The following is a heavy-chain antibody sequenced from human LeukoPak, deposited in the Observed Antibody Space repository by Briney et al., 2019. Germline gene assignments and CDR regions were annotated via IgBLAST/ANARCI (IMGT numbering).Heavy chain of an antibody. D-gene: IGHD5-18*01. V-gene: IGHV1-69*02. CDR1: GGTFSSYT. CDR2: IIPILGIA. Sequence: SVTVSCKASGGTFSSYTISWVRQAPGQGLEWMGRIIPILGIANYAQKFQGRVTITADKSTSTAYMELSSLRSEDTAMYYCARGGSGYSYGYVDYWGQGTLVTVSS. CDR3: ARGGSGYSYGYVDY. J-gene: IGHJ4*02.